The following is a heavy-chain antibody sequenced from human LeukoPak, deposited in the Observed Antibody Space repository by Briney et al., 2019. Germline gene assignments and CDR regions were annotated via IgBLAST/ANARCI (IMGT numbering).Heavy chain of an antibody. CDR1: GYTFTSYY. CDR2: INPNSGGT. V-gene: IGHV1-2*02. Sequence: ASVTVSCKASGYTFTSYYMHWVRQAPGQGLEWMGWINPNSGGTNYAQKFQGRVTMTRDMSTSTVYMELSSLRSEDTAVYYCAREVGATTGVFDYWGQGTLVTVSS. J-gene: IGHJ4*02. CDR3: AREVGATTGVFDY. D-gene: IGHD1-26*01.